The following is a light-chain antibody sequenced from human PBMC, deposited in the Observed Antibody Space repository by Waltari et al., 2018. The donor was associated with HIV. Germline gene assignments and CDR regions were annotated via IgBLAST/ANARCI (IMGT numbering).Light chain of an antibody. V-gene: IGLV3-9*01. CDR1: TIGRLN. J-gene: IGLJ2*01. CDR2: RDN. CDR3: QVRGSNPVV. Sequence: SYVLTQPLPASVALGQTATITRGRDTIGRLNVCWYQQKPGQTPALIIYRDNTRPSGIPERVSGSNTGNTATLTIRRAQAGDDADYCCQVRGSNPVVFGGGTNLTVL.